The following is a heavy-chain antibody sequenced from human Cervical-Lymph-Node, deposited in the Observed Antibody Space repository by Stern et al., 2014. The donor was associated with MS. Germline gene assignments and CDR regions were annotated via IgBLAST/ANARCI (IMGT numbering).Heavy chain of an antibody. CDR3: ARAPQLGIGGIDFDY. J-gene: IGHJ4*02. V-gene: IGHV1-69*01. D-gene: IGHD7-27*01. CDR1: GGTFSSYD. CDR2: IIPIFGTA. Sequence: QVQLVQSGAEVKKPGSSVKVSCKASGGTFSSYDISWVRQAPGPGLEWMGGIIPIFGTANYAQKFQGRVTITADESTSTAYMELSSLRSEDTAVYYCARAPQLGIGGIDFDYWGQGTLVTVSS.